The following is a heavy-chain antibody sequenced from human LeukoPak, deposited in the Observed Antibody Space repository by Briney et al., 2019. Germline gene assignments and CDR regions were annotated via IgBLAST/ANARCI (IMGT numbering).Heavy chain of an antibody. CDR2: IYYSGST. CDR1: GGSISSYY. D-gene: IGHD3-10*01. J-gene: IGHJ6*02. Sequence: PSETLSLTCTVSGGSISSYYWSWIRQPPGKGQEWIGYIYYSGSTNYNPSLKSRVTISVDTSKNQFSLKLSSVTAADTAVYYCARLFRGGYYYYGMDVWGQGTTVTVSS. CDR3: ARLFRGGYYYYGMDV. V-gene: IGHV4-59*08.